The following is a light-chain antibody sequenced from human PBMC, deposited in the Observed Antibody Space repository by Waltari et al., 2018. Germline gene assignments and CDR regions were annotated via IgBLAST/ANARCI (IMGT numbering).Light chain of an antibody. CDR1: QSVSSN. Sequence: EIVMTQSPATLSVSPGERATLSCRASQSVSSNLAWYQQKPGQAPRLLIYGASIRATDIPARFSGSGSGTEFTLTISILQSEDFAVYYCQQYNNWPPRTFGQGTKVEIK. J-gene: IGKJ1*01. CDR2: GAS. CDR3: QQYNNWPPRT. V-gene: IGKV3D-15*03.